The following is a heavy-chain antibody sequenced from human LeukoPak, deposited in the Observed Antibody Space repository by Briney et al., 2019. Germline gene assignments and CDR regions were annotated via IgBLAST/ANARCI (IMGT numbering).Heavy chain of an antibody. J-gene: IGHJ6*04. D-gene: IGHD1-14*01. Sequence: PSETLSLTCAVYGGSFSGYYWSWVRQPPGKGLEWVGEINHSGRTNYNPSLKSRVTISVDTSKNQFSLKLSSVTAADTTVYYCARGAFNRHMDVWGKGTTVTVSS. CDR2: INHSGRT. CDR1: GGSFSGYY. V-gene: IGHV4-34*01. CDR3: ARGAFNRHMDV.